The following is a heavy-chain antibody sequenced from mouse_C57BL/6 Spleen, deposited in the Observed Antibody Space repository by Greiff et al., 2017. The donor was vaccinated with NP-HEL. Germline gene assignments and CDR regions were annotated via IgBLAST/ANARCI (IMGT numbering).Heavy chain of an antibody. CDR2: ISSGSSTI. V-gene: IGHV5-17*01. D-gene: IGHD1-1*01. J-gene: IGHJ1*03. CDR1: GFTFSDYG. Sequence: EVQVVESGGGLVKPGGSLKLSCAASGFTFSDYGMHWVRQAPEKGLEWVAYISSGSSTIYYADTVKGRFTISRDNAKNTLFLQMTSLRSEDTAMYYCARGGHGSSYWYFDVWGTGTTVTVSS. CDR3: ARGGHGSSYWYFDV.